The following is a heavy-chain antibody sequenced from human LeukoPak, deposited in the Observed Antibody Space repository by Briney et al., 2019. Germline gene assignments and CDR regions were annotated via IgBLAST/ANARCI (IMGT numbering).Heavy chain of an antibody. Sequence: GASVKVSCKASGYTFTSYGISWVRQAPGQGLEWMGWISAYNGNTNYAQKLQGRVTVTTDRSTSTAYMELRSLRSDDTAVYSCARGWDSSSLDRYNWFDPWGQGTLVTVSS. V-gene: IGHV1-18*01. CDR2: ISAYNGNT. D-gene: IGHD6-13*01. CDR1: GYTFTSYG. CDR3: ARGWDSSSLDRYNWFDP. J-gene: IGHJ5*02.